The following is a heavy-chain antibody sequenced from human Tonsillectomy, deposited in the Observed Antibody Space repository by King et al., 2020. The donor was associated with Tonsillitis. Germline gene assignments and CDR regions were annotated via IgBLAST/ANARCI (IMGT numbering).Heavy chain of an antibody. CDR3: ARGPGRPPLGYNYAFDY. CDR1: GFTFSSYG. D-gene: IGHD5-24*01. CDR2: ISYDGSNK. V-gene: IGHV3-33*05. Sequence: VQLVESGGGVVQPGRSLRLSCAASGFTFSSYGMHWVRQAPGKGLEWVALISYDGSNKYYADSVKGRLTISRDNSKNTLYLQMNSLRAEDTAVYYCARGPGRPPLGYNYAFDYWGQGTLVTVSS. J-gene: IGHJ4*02.